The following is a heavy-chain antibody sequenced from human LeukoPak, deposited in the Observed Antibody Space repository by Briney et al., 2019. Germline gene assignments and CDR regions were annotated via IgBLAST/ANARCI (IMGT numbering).Heavy chain of an antibody. CDR2: VIPILGIA. CDR3: ARGTSSTPHYDILTGPRGWFDP. V-gene: IGHV1-69*02. Sequence: SVKVSCKASGGTFSSYTISWVRQAPGQGLEWMGRVIPILGIANYAQKFQGRVTITADKSTSTAYMELSSLGSEDTAVYYCARGTSSTPHYDILTGPRGWFDPWGQGTLVTVSS. CDR1: GGTFSSYT. J-gene: IGHJ5*02. D-gene: IGHD3-9*01.